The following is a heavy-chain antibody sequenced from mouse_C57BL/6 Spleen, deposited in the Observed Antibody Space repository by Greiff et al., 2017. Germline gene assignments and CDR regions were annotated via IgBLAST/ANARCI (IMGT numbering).Heavy chain of an antibody. Sequence: VQLQQSGPELVKPGASVKMSCKASGYTFTDSNMHWVKQSHGKSLEWIGYINPNNGGTSYNQKFKGQATLTVNKSSSTAYMELRSLTSEDSAVYYCARSPYDYDGAYWGQGTLVTVSA. J-gene: IGHJ3*01. CDR2: INPNNGGT. V-gene: IGHV1-22*01. D-gene: IGHD2-4*01. CDR3: ARSPYDYDGAY. CDR1: GYTFTDSN.